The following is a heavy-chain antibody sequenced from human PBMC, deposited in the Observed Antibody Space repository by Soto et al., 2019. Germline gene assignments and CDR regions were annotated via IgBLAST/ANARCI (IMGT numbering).Heavy chain of an antibody. CDR1: GFTFTSYS. J-gene: IGHJ6*02. V-gene: IGHV3-21*01. Sequence: EVQLVESGGGLVKPGGSLRLSCAAYGFTFTSYSMNWVRQAPVKGLEWVSSISSSSSYIYYADSVKGRFTISRDNAKNSLYLQMNGLRAEDTAVYYCARVVDYYDPYYYYGMDVWGQGTTVTVSS. CDR3: ARVVDYYDPYYYYGMDV. CDR2: ISSSSSYI. D-gene: IGHD3-22*01.